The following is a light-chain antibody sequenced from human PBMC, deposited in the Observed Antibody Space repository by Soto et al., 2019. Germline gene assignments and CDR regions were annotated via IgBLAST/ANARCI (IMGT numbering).Light chain of an antibody. CDR2: GAS. CDR1: QSVSSSY. Sequence: EIVLTQSPGTLSLSPGERATLSCRASQSVSSSYLAWYQQKPGQAPRLLIYGASSRATGTPDRFSGSGSGTDFTLTISRLEPEDFAVYYCQQYGSSPQQTFGQGTKVEIK. CDR3: QQYGSSPQQT. J-gene: IGKJ1*01. V-gene: IGKV3-20*01.